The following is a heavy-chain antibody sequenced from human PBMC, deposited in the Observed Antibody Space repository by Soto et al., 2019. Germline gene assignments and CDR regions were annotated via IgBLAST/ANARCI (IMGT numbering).Heavy chain of an antibody. D-gene: IGHD3-22*01. CDR2: IYHGGST. Sequence: NPSETLSLTCAVSGYSISSGYYWGWLRQPPGKGLEWIGGIYHGGSTYYNPSLNSRVTLSIDMTNNHVSLILNSVTAADTAVYYRARVGPWVPYYYDSSPYTFENWFDPWGQGTLVTVSS. CDR1: GYSISSGYY. CDR3: ARVGPWVPYYYDSSPYTFENWFDP. J-gene: IGHJ5*02. V-gene: IGHV4-38-2*01.